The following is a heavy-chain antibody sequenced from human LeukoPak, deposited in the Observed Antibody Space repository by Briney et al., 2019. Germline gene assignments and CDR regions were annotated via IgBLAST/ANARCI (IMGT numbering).Heavy chain of an antibody. J-gene: IGHJ6*02. CDR2: IDPSDSYT. Sequence: GESLRISCRGSGYSFTSYWISWVRQMPGKGLEWMGRIDPSDSYTNYSPSFQGHVTISADKSISTAYLQWSSLKASDTAMYYCARQVEDIVVVVAATPHYGMDVWGQGTTVTVFS. CDR3: ARQVEDIVVVVAATPHYGMDV. D-gene: IGHD2-15*01. V-gene: IGHV5-10-1*01. CDR1: GYSFTSYW.